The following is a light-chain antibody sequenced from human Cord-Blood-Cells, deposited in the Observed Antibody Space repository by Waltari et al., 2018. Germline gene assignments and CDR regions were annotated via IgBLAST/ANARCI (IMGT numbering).Light chain of an antibody. V-gene: IGLV2-14*01. CDR2: DVS. Sequence: QSALTQPASVSGSPGQSITLPCPGTSSDVGGYNYVSWYQQHPGKAPKLMIYDVSNRPSGVSNRFSGSKSGNTASLTISGLQAEDEADYYCSSYTSSSNVVFGGGTKLTVL. J-gene: IGLJ2*01. CDR1: SSDVGGYNY. CDR3: SSYTSSSNVV.